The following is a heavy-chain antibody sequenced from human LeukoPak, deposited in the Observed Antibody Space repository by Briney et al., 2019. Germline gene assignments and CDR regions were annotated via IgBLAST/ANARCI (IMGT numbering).Heavy chain of an antibody. D-gene: IGHD5-12*01. CDR2: IIPIFGTA. CDR1: GGTFSSYA. J-gene: IGHJ5*02. V-gene: IGHV1-69*06. CDR3: ARDTAGYSGYDLPTVGWFDP. Sequence: GASVKVSCKASGGTFSSYAISWVRQAPGQGLEWMGGIIPIFGTANYAQKFQGRVTITADKSTSTAYMELSSLRSEDTAVYYCARDTAGYSGYDLPTVGWFDPWGQGTLVTVSS.